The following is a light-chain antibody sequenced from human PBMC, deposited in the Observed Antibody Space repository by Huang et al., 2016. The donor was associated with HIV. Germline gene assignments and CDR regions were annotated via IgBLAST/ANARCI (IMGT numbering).Light chain of an antibody. V-gene: IGKV1-33*01. J-gene: IGKJ4*01. CDR3: QQYDNLPLT. CDR2: DAS. Sequence: DIQMTQSPSSLSASVGDRVTITCQASQDISKFLNWYQQKPGKAPKLLFYDASNLETGVPSRFSGSGSGTDFTFTISSLQPEDIATYYCQQYDNLPLTFGGGTKVEIK. CDR1: QDISKF.